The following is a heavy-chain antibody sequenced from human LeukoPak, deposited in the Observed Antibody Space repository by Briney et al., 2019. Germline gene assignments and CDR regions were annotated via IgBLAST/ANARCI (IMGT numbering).Heavy chain of an antibody. CDR2: IIPNHGVA. Sequence: GASVTVSCKASGCTFSSYNISWVRQPPGQGLELMGRIIPNHGVANYAQTLQGRGSITADKSTSTAYMELSSLRSEDTAVYCCASYPPPYDSSGDLIDYWGQGTLVTVSS. V-gene: IGHV1-69*02. D-gene: IGHD3-22*01. J-gene: IGHJ4*02. CDR1: GCTFSSYN. CDR3: ASYPPPYDSSGDLIDY.